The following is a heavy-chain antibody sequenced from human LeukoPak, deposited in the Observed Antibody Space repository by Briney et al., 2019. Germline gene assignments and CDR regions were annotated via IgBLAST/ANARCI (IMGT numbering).Heavy chain of an antibody. Sequence: PSETLSLTCTVSGGSISSYYWSWLRQPPGKGLEWIGYIYYSGSTNYNPSLKSRVTISVDTSKNQFSLKLSSVTAADTAVYYCARAGYYTLRYYYYYYMDVWGKGTTVTVSS. V-gene: IGHV4-59*01. D-gene: IGHD1-26*01. CDR2: IYYSGST. CDR1: GGSISSYY. J-gene: IGHJ6*03. CDR3: ARAGYYTLRYYYYYYMDV.